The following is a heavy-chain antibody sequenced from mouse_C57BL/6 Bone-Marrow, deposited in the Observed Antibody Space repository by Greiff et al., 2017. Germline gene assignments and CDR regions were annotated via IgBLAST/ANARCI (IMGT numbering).Heavy chain of an antibody. J-gene: IGHJ4*01. Sequence: QVQLKQSGPELVKPGASVKISCKASGYAFSSSWMNWVKQRPGKGLEWIGRIYPGDGDTNYNGKFKGKATLTADKSSSTAYMQLSSLTSEASAVXFCASLDDCYPQDYDAMDYWGQGTSVTVSS. D-gene: IGHD2-3*01. CDR3: ASLDDCYPQDYDAMDY. CDR2: IYPGDGDT. V-gene: IGHV1-82*01. CDR1: GYAFSSSW.